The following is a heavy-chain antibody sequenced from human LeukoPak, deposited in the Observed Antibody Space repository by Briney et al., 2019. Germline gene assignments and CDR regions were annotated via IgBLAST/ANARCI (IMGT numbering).Heavy chain of an antibody. J-gene: IGHJ6*03. V-gene: IGHV4-59*01. Sequence: SETLSLTCTVPGGSISSYYWSWIRQPPGKGLEWIGYIYYSGSTNYNPSLKSRVTISVDTSKNQFSLKLSSVTAADTAVYYCARARGRSEYQLSLYYYYYYMDVWGKGTTVTVSS. D-gene: IGHD2-2*01. CDR1: GGSISSYY. CDR3: ARARGRSEYQLSLYYYYYYMDV. CDR2: IYYSGST.